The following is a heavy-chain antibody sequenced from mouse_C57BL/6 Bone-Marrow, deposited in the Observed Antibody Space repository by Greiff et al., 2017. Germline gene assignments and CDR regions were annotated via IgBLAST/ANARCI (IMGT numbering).Heavy chain of an antibody. D-gene: IGHD1-1*01. CDR2: IYPGDGDT. CDR3: ARKNYGSSYYFGY. V-gene: IGHV1-82*01. J-gene: IGHJ2*01. CDR1: GYAFSSSW. Sequence: VKLVESGPELVKPGASVKISCKASGYAFSSSWMNWVKQRPGKGLEWIGRIYPGDGDTNYNGKFKGKATLTADKSSSTAYKQLSSLKSEDSAVYLCARKNYGSSYYFGYWGQGTTLTVSS.